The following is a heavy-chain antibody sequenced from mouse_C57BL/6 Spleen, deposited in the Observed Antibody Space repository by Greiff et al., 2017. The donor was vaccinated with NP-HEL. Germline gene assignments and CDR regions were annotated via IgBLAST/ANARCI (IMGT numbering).Heavy chain of an antibody. D-gene: IGHD4-1*01. CDR1: GFTFSSYA. J-gene: IGHJ2*01. CDR2: ISDGGSYT. Sequence: EVKLVESGGGLVKPGGSLKLSCAASGFTFSSYAMSRVRQTPEKRLEWVATISDGGSYTYYPDNVKGRFTISRDNAKNNLYLQMSHLKSEDTAMYYCASNWYFDYWGQGTTLTVSS. V-gene: IGHV5-4*03. CDR3: ASNWYFDY.